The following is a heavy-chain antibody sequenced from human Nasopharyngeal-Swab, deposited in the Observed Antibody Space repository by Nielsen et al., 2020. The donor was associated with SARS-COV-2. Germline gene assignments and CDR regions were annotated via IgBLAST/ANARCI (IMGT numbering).Heavy chain of an antibody. CDR1: GGSISSYY. D-gene: IGHD3-3*01. CDR3: ARASHAVRFLEPYFDY. Sequence: SETLSLTCTVSGGSISSYYWSWIRQPPGKGLEWIGYIYYSGSTNYNPSLKSRVTISVDTSKNQFSLKLSSVTAADTAVYYCARASHAVRFLEPYFDYWGQGTLVTVSS. CDR2: IYYSGST. J-gene: IGHJ4*02. V-gene: IGHV4-59*01.